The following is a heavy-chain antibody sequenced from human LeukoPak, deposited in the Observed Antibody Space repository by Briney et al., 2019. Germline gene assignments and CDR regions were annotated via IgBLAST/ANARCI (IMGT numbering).Heavy chain of an antibody. CDR3: ARRRWFDP. CDR2: INHSGST. J-gene: IGHJ5*02. Sequence: KDSETLSLTCAVYGGSFSGYYWSWIRQPPGKGLEWIGEINHSGSTNYNPSLKSRVTISVDTSKNQFSLKLSSVTAADTAVYYCARRRWFDPWGQGTLVTVSS. CDR1: GGSFSGYY. V-gene: IGHV4-34*01.